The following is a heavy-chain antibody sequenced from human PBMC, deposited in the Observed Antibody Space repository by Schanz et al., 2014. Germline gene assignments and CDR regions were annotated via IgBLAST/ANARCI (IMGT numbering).Heavy chain of an antibody. Sequence: EVQLVESGGVVAQPGGSLRLSCAASGFTFSSYWMHWVRQAPGKGLVWVSRINPAGTFTNYADSVKGRFIISRDNAKNTSALQMNSLRAEDTVVYYGVRDTDYHFDYWGQGTLVTVSS. V-gene: IGHV3-74*01. CDR1: GFTFSSYW. CDR2: INPAGTFT. CDR3: VRDTDYHFDY. J-gene: IGHJ4*02. D-gene: IGHD4-17*01.